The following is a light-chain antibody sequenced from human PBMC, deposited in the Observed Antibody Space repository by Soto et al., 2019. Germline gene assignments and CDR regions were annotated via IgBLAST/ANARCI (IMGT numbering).Light chain of an antibody. J-gene: IGKJ4*01. CDR3: QQYGSPPGLT. V-gene: IGKV3-20*01. CDR2: GAS. Sequence: EIVLTQSPGTLSLSPGERATLSCRASQSVSSSYLAWYQQKPGQAPRLLIYGASSRATGIPDRFSGSGSGTHFPLTISRLEPEDFAVYYCQQYGSPPGLTFGGGTKVEIK. CDR1: QSVSSSY.